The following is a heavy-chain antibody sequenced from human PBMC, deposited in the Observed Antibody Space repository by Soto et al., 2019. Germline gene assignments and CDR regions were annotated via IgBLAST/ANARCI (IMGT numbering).Heavy chain of an antibody. CDR3: ARADGYSYGYGAFDI. Sequence: SVKVSCKASGGTFSSYAISWVRQAPGQVLEWMGGIIPIFGTANYAQKFQGRVTITADESTSTAYMELSSLRSEDTAVYYCARADGYSYGYGAFDIWGQGTMVTVSS. J-gene: IGHJ3*02. V-gene: IGHV1-69*13. CDR2: IIPIFGTA. D-gene: IGHD5-18*01. CDR1: GGTFSSYA.